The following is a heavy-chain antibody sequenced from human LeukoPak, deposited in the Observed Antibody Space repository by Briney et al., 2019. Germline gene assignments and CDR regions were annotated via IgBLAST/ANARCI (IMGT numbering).Heavy chain of an antibody. V-gene: IGHV4-30-2*01. CDR1: GGSISSGGYY. Sequence: SQTLSLTCTVSGGSISSGGYYWSWIRQPPGKGLEWIGYIYHSGSTYYNPSLKSRVTISVDRSKNQFSLKLSSVTAADTAVYYCARDTGGPGITAIDNYHFDYWGQGTLVTVSS. CDR3: ARDTGGPGITAIDNYHFDY. J-gene: IGHJ4*02. CDR2: IYHSGST. D-gene: IGHD2-21*02.